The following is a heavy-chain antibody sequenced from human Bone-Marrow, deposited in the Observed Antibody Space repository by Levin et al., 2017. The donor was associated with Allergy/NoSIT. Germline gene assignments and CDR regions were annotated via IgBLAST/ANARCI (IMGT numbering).Heavy chain of an antibody. CDR1: GGSLGSNY. Sequence: PSETLSLTCAVSGGSLGSNYWTWMRQPPGKGLEWIGYIYYSGSTNYSPYLKSQVTMSVDTSKNQFSLKLTSVTAADTAVYYCASQLPASSYYYMDVWGKGTAVTVYS. D-gene: IGHD1-26*01. CDR2: IYYSGST. V-gene: IGHV4-59*08. J-gene: IGHJ6*03. CDR3: ASQLPASSYYYMDV.